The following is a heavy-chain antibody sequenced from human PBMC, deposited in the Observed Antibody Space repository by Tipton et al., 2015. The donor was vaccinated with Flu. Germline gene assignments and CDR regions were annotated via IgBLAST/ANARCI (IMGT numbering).Heavy chain of an antibody. V-gene: IGHV4-59*01. J-gene: IGHJ1*01. CDR2: ISYSGNP. CDR3: ARARADIFTGYVPDF. CDR1: GDSISPYY. Sequence: TLSLTCTVSGDSISPYYWSWIRQPPGKGLEWIGYISYSGNPNYNATLKSRLIMSVDTSRNQVSLKLTSVTAADTAVYYCARARADIFTGYVPDFWGQGTLVPVSS. D-gene: IGHD3-9*01.